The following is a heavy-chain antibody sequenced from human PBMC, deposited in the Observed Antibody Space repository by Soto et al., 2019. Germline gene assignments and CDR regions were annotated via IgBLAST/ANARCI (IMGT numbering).Heavy chain of an antibody. J-gene: IGHJ4*02. V-gene: IGHV3-23*01. D-gene: IGHD6-13*01. CDR1: GFTFSSYA. CDR2: ISGSGGST. CDR3: AKNMFRGDSSSWYGWDY. Sequence: GGSLRLSCAASGFTFSSYAMSWVRQAPGKGLEWVSAISGSGGSTYYADSVKGRFTISRDNSKNTLYLKMNSLRAEDTAVYYCAKNMFRGDSSSWYGWDYWGQGTLVTVSS.